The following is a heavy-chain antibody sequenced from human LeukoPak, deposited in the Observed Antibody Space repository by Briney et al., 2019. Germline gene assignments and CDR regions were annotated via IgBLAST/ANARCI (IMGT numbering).Heavy chain of an antibody. CDR1: GFAFSSYA. CDR2: ISSSGSTI. D-gene: IGHD6-19*01. V-gene: IGHV3-48*04. Sequence: GGSLSLSCAASGFAFSSYAMSWVRQAPGKGLEWVSYISSSGSTIYYADSVKGRFTISRDNAKNSLYLQMNSLRAEDTAVYYCARDLAGWSNYWGQGTLVTVSS. J-gene: IGHJ4*02. CDR3: ARDLAGWSNY.